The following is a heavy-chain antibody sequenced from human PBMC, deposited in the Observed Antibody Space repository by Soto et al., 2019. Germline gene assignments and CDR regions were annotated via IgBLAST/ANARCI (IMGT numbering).Heavy chain of an antibody. D-gene: IGHD5-12*01. V-gene: IGHV3-15*01. J-gene: IGHJ3*02. CDR3: TTARYSGYDNDAFDI. CDR1: GFTFSSYG. Sequence: PGGSLRLSCAASGFTFSSYGMHWVRQAPGKGLEWVGRIKSKTDGGTTDYAAPVKGRFTISRDDSKNTLYLQMNSLKTEDTAVYYCTTARYSGYDNDAFDIWGQGTMVTVSS. CDR2: IKSKTDGGTT.